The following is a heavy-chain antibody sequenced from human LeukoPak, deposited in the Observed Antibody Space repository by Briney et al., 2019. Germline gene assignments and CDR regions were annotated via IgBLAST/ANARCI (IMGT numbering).Heavy chain of an antibody. J-gene: IGHJ4*02. CDR3: ARLPDIVVVPAAPYFDY. V-gene: IGHV1-2*02. CDR2: INPNSGGT. Sequence: ASVKVSCKASGDTFTGYYMHWVRQAPGQRLEWMGWINPNSGGTNYAQKFQGRVTMTRDTSISTAYMELSRLRSDDTAVYYCARLPDIVVVPAAPYFDYWGQGTLVTVSS. CDR1: GDTFTGYY. D-gene: IGHD2-2*01.